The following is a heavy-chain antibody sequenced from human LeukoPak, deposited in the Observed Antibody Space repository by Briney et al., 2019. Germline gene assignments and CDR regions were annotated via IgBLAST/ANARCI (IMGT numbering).Heavy chain of an antibody. D-gene: IGHD6-19*01. V-gene: IGHV3-21*01. Sequence: SVSSISSSSSYISYADSVKGRFTISRDNAKNSLYLQMNSLRAEDTAVYYCARDYSSGWCNYWGQGTLVTVSS. CDR2: ISSSSSYI. CDR3: ARDYSSGWCNY. J-gene: IGHJ4*02.